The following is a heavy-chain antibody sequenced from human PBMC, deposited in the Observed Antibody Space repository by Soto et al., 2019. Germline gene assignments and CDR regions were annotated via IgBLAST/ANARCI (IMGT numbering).Heavy chain of an antibody. D-gene: IGHD3-22*01. CDR3: ARPDEGGYSSNHHYYYALDV. CDR1: GGTFRSYS. CDR2: ITPIFDIT. Sequence: QVQLVQSGAEVKKPGSSVKVSCKASGGTFRSYSISWVRQAPGQGLEWMGGITPIFDITNYAQKFQGRVTITADKPTSTAYMELSSLGSDNTAVYYCARPDEGGYSSNHHYYYALDVW. V-gene: IGHV1-69*17. J-gene: IGHJ6*01.